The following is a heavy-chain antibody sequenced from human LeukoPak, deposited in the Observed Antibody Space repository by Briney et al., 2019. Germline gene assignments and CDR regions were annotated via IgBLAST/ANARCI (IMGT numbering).Heavy chain of an antibody. CDR1: AGTVSSYT. Sequence: VPSVKASCNVSAGTVSSYTIGWVRQVPGQGLGWVGWIIPILGIANYAQKFQGRVTITADKSTSTAYMELSSLRSEDTAVYYCAREGDTAMVTSNNWFDPWGQGTLVTVSS. J-gene: IGHJ5*02. CDR2: IIPILGIA. CDR3: AREGDTAMVTSNNWFDP. D-gene: IGHD5-18*01. V-gene: IGHV1-69*10.